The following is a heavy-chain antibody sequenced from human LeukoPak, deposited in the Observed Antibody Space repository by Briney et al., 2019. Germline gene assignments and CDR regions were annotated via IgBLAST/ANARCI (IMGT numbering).Heavy chain of an antibody. J-gene: IGHJ4*02. D-gene: IGHD5-18*01. Sequence: GGSLRLSCAASGFTFSSYGMHWVRQAPGKGLEWVAVISYDGSNKYYADSVKGRFTISRDNSKNTLYLQMNSLRAEDTAVYYCAKGDTAMVTFFDYWGQGTLVTVSS. V-gene: IGHV3-30*18. CDR2: ISYDGSNK. CDR1: GFTFSSYG. CDR3: AKGDTAMVTFFDY.